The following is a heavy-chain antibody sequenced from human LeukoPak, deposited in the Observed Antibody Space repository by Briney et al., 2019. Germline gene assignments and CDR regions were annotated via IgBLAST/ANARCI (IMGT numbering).Heavy chain of an antibody. Sequence: GGSLRLSCAASGFTFSSYSMNWVRQAPGKGLEWVSSISSSSSYIYYADSVKGRFNISRDNAMNSLYLQMNSLRAEDTAVYYCARGDLEYNWNDYWGQGTLVTVSS. V-gene: IGHV3-21*01. CDR3: ARGDLEYNWNDY. D-gene: IGHD1-1*01. J-gene: IGHJ4*02. CDR2: ISSSSSYI. CDR1: GFTFSSYS.